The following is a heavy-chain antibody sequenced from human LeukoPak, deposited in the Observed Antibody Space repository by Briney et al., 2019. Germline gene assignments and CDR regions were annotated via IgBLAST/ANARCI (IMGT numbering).Heavy chain of an antibody. D-gene: IGHD2-21*02. J-gene: IGHJ4*02. Sequence: GGSLRLSCAASGFTFSSCAMSWVRQAPGKGLEWVSAISGSGGRPYYADSVKGRFTISRDNSKNTLYLQMNSLRAEDTAVYYCATDRDNSDWQKRFDSWGQGTLVTVSS. CDR2: ISGSGGRP. V-gene: IGHV3-23*01. CDR3: ATDRDNSDWQKRFDS. CDR1: GFTFSSCA.